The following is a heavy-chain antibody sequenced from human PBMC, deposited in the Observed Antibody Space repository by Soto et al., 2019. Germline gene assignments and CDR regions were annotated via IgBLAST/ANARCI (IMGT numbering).Heavy chain of an antibody. CDR1: GYPFTSYD. V-gene: IGHV1-8*01. D-gene: IGHD3-22*01. J-gene: IGHJ5*02. CDR3: ARGFPYYYDSSGYLRFDP. Sequence: EGSVKVSCKASGYPFTSYDINLVRQATGQGLEWMGWMNPNSGNTGYAQKFQGRVTMTRNTSISTAYMELSRLRSEDTAVYYCARGFPYYYDSSGYLRFDPWGQGTMVTVSS. CDR2: MNPNSGNT.